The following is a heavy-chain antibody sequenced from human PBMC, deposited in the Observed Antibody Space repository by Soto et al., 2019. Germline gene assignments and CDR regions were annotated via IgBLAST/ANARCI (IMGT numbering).Heavy chain of an antibody. CDR1: GFTFSSYA. CDR2: ISYDGSNK. Sequence: QVQLVASGGGVVQPGRSLRLSCAASGFTFSSYAMHWVRQAPGKGLEWVAVISYDGSNKYYADSVKGRFTISRDNSRNTLYLHMNSLRAEDTAVYYCARDLWTTVTAYAFDIWGQGTRVTVSS. J-gene: IGHJ3*02. CDR3: ARDLWTTVTAYAFDI. V-gene: IGHV3-30-3*01. D-gene: IGHD4-17*01.